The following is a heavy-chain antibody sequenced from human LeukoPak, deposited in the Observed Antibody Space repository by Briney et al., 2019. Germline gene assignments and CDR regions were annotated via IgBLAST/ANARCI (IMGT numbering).Heavy chain of an antibody. V-gene: IGHV4-31*03. D-gene: IGHD5-18*01. CDR3: ARQTRYSYGSDY. CDR2: IHYSGST. CDR1: GGSISSAEYY. J-gene: IGHJ4*02. Sequence: PSETLSLTCTVSGGSISSAEYYWTWLRQHPGTGLEWIGYIHYSGSTFYNPSLKSRLTISVDTSRNQFSLKLSSVTAADTAVYYCARQTRYSYGSDYWGQGTLVTVSS.